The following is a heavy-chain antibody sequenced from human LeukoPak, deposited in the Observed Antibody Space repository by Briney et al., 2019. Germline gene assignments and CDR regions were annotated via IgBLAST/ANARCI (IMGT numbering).Heavy chain of an antibody. CDR1: GGSISSYY. V-gene: IGHV4-59*12. Sequence: SETLSLTCTVSGGSISSYYWSWIRQPPGKGLEWIGYIYYSGSTNYNPSLKSRVTISVDTSKNQFSLKLSSVTAADTAVYYCAVYCSGGSCFAYWGQGTLVTVSS. D-gene: IGHD2-15*01. CDR3: AVYCSGGSCFAY. J-gene: IGHJ4*02. CDR2: IYYSGST.